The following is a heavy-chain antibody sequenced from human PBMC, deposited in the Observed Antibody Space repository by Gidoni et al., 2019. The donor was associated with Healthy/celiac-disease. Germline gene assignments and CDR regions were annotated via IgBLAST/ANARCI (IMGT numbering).Heavy chain of an antibody. J-gene: IGHJ6*02. CDR3: ARARIQLWPDYYYYGMDV. Sequence: QVQLVQSGAEVKKPGASVKGSCKASGYTFTSYYMHWVRQAPGQGLEWMGIINPSGGSTSYAQKFQGRVTMTRDTSTSTVYMELSSLRSEDTAVYYCARARIQLWPDYYYYGMDVWGQGTTVTVSS. CDR1: GYTFTSYY. D-gene: IGHD5-18*01. CDR2: INPSGGST. V-gene: IGHV1-46*03.